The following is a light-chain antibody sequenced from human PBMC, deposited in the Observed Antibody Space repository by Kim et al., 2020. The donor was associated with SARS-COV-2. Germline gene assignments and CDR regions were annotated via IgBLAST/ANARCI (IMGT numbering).Light chain of an antibody. Sequence: QAVVTQPPSASGTPGQSVTISCSGRSSNIGGNTVTWYQQVPGTAPKLLIYKNNQRPSGVPDRFSGSKSGTSASLAISGLQSEDEADYYCAAWENSLVGRVFGGGTQLTVL. CDR2: KNN. V-gene: IGLV1-44*01. CDR1: SSNIGGNT. J-gene: IGLJ3*02. CDR3: AAWENSLVGRV.